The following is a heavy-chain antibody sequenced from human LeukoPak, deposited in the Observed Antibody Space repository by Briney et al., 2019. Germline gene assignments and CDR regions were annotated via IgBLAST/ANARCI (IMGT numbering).Heavy chain of an antibody. CDR1: GYSFTDYY. CDR3: ARADRLDGGPYLIGP. D-gene: IGHD2-21*01. Sequence: ASVKVSCKTSGYSFTDYYMHWVRQAPGQGLEWMGWINPNSGVTSSAQKFQGRVTMTRDTSITTVYMEVSWLTSDDTAIYYCARADRLDGGPYLIGPWGQGTLVTVSS. J-gene: IGHJ5*02. CDR2: INPNSGVT. V-gene: IGHV1-2*02.